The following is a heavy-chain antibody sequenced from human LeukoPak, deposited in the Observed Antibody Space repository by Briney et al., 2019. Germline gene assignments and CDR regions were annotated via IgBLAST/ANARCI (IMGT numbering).Heavy chain of an antibody. CDR3: ARGLAMYRGVIDY. D-gene: IGHD3-10*01. CDR1: GYSFTGHY. Sequence: GASVKVSCKASGYSFTGHYMHWVRQAPGQGLEWMGWINPHIGGTNYAQKFQGRVTVTRDTSISTAYMELRRLTSEDTAVYYCARGLAMYRGVIDYWGQGTLVTVSS. J-gene: IGHJ4*02. V-gene: IGHV1-2*02. CDR2: INPHIGGT.